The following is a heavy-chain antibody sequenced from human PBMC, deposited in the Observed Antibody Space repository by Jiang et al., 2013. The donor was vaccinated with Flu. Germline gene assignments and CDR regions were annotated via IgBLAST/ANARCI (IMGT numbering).Heavy chain of an antibody. Sequence: GAEVKKPGASVKVSCKASGYTFSTYGIHWVRQAPGQRLEWLGWINAGNGDTTYSHKFQGRVTMTRDTSASTAYMELSSLRSEDAAVYYCARKAHYDFWSGYYIRSLDHYYNGMDVWGQGTTVTVSS. CDR3: ARKAHYDFWSGYYIRSLDHYYNGMDV. CDR1: GYTFSTYG. J-gene: IGHJ6*02. V-gene: IGHV1-3*01. D-gene: IGHD3-3*01. CDR2: INAGNGDT.